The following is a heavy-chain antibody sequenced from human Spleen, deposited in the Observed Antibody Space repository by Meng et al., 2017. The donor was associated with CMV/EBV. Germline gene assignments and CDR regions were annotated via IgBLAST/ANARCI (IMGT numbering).Heavy chain of an antibody. CDR1: GFPFSSYA. Sequence: GGSLRLSCAASGFPFSSYAMSWVRQAPGKGLEWVSGISGSGATTYYADSVKGRFTISRDNSKNTLFLQMNSLRAEDTAIYYCAKSIVGRRLIGFDYWGQGTLVTVSS. CDR3: AKSIVGRRLIGFDY. CDR2: ISGSGATT. V-gene: IGHV3-23*01. D-gene: IGHD6-6*01. J-gene: IGHJ4*02.